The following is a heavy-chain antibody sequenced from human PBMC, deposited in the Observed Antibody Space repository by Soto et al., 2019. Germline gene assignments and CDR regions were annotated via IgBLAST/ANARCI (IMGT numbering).Heavy chain of an antibody. CDR1: GVSISSSY. CDR2: IYNSGRN. D-gene: IGHD2-15*01. J-gene: IGHJ6*03. V-gene: IGHV4-59*01. CDR3: ARDRAFCSGRSCYSPPDYYYYMDV. Sequence: QVQLQESGPGLVKPSETLSLTCTVSGVSISSSYWSWIRQPRGQGLEWLGYIYNSGRNNYNPSLMSLGAISVGPSTNQVSVALSSVSAADTAVYYCARDRAFCSGRSCYSPPDYYYYMDVWGKGTTVTVS.